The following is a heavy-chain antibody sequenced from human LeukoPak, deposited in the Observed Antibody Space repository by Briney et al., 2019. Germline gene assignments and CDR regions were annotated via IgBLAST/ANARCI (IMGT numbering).Heavy chain of an antibody. D-gene: IGHD3-3*01. V-gene: IGHV3-53*04. CDR2: IYSGGST. CDR3: ARAVGXYDXWSGYTPYYFDY. J-gene: IGHJ4*02. Sequence: GGSLRLSCAASGFTVSSNYMSWVRQAPGKGLEWVSVIYSGGSTYYADSVKGRFTISRHNSKNTLYLQMNSLRAEDTAVYYCARAVGXYDXWSGYTPYYFDYWGQGTLVTVSS. CDR1: GFTVSSNY.